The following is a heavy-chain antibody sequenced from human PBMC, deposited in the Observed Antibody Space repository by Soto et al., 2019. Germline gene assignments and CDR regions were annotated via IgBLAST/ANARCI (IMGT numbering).Heavy chain of an antibody. J-gene: IGHJ4*02. CDR3: ARHPRQGRLDYFDY. V-gene: IGHV4-39*01. Sequence: SETLSLTCTVSGGSISGNSHSCGWIRQPPGKGPEWIGSIYDSGTTYYSPSLKSRVSISVDTSENQFSLTLNSVTAADSAVYYCARHPRQGRLDYFDYWGQGILVTVSS. CDR1: GGSISGNSHS. CDR2: IYDSGTT.